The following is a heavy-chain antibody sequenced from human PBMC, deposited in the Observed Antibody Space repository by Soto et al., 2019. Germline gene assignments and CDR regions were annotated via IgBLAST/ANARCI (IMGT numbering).Heavy chain of an antibody. Sequence: QVQLVQSGAEVKKPGSSVKVSCKASGDTFSFYTINWVRQAPGLGLEWVGRINPILSMSNYAQKFQGRVTMTADKSTNTTYMELRSRRSEDTAMYYCATSYGSGYRAFDYWGQGALVTVSS. J-gene: IGHJ4*02. CDR3: ATSYGSGYRAFDY. V-gene: IGHV1-69*02. CDR2: INPILSMS. D-gene: IGHD3-10*01. CDR1: GDTFSFYT.